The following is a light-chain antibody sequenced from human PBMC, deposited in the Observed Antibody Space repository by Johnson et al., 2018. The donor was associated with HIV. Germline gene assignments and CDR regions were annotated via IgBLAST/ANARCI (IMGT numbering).Light chain of an antibody. J-gene: IGLJ1*01. CDR2: ENN. Sequence: QSVLTQPPSVSAAPGQKVTISCSGSSSNIGNNYVSWYQQLPGTAHKLLIYENNKRPSGIPDRFCGSKSGTAATLGITGLQTGDEADYYCGTWDSSLSAYVFGTGTKVTVL. CDR1: SSNIGNNY. V-gene: IGLV1-51*02. CDR3: GTWDSSLSAYV.